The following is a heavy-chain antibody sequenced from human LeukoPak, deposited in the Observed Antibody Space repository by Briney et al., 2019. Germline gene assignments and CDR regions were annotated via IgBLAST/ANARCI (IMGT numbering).Heavy chain of an antibody. J-gene: IGHJ3*01. D-gene: IGHD4-23*01. V-gene: IGHV6-1*01. CDR3: AMGGLVRVTLYSLIAFEL. CDR1: GDSVSRTDAG. CDR2: IYYRSHWYG. Sequence: SQTLSLTCAISGDSVSRTDAGWNWIRQSPSRGLEWLGRIYYRSHWYGDDVLSMKSRITINPDTAKNQFSLQLKSVTPEDTALYCCAMGGLVRVTLYSLIAFELWDQGIMVTVSA.